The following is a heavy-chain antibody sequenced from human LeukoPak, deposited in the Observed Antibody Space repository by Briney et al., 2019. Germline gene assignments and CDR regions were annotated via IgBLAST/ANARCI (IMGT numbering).Heavy chain of an antibody. Sequence: HPGGSLRLSCAASGFTFSSYSMNWVRQAPGKGLEWVSYVSSSSSTIYYADSVKGRFTISRDNAKNSLYLQMNSLRAEDTALYYCARGQCSGTSCPNWFDPWGQGTLVTVSS. CDR3: ARGQCSGTSCPNWFDP. CDR2: VSSSSSTI. V-gene: IGHV3-48*01. CDR1: GFTFSSYS. J-gene: IGHJ5*02. D-gene: IGHD2-2*01.